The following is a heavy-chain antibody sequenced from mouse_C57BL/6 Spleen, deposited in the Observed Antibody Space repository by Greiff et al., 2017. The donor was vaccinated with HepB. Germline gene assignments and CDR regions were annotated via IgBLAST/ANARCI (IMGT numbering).Heavy chain of an antibody. D-gene: IGHD2-4*01. CDR3: ARSYDYDEGFDY. CDR1: GYTFTSYW. CDR2: IHPNSGST. J-gene: IGHJ2*01. Sequence: QVQLQQPGAELVKPGASVKLSCKASGYTFTSYWMHWVKQRPGQGLEWIGMIHPNSGSTNYNEKFKSKATLTVDKSSSTAHMQLSSLTSEDSAVYYCARSYDYDEGFDYWGQGTTLTVSS. V-gene: IGHV1-64*01.